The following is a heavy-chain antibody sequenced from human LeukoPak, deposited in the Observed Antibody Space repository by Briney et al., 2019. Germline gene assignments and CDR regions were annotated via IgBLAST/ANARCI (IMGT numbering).Heavy chain of an antibody. V-gene: IGHV4-34*01. CDR1: GGSISSGGYS. D-gene: IGHD1-1*01. CDR3: ARVPGYKHPPFDP. CDR2: INHSGST. J-gene: IGHJ5*02. Sequence: PSETLSLTCAVSGGSISSGGYSWSWIRQPPGKGLEWIGEINHSGSTNYNPSLKSRVTISVDTSKNQFSLKLSSVTAADTAVYYCARVPGYKHPPFDPWGQGTLVTVSS.